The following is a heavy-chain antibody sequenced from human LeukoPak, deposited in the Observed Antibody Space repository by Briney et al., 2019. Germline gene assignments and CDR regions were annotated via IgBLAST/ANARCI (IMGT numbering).Heavy chain of an antibody. V-gene: IGHV3-48*04. CDR2: ISSSSSTI. CDR3: ARVYYDILIGYSHFDY. J-gene: IGHJ4*02. CDR1: GFTFSSYS. D-gene: IGHD3-9*01. Sequence: GGSLRLSCAASGFTFSSYSMNWVRQAPGKGLEWVSYISSSSSTIYYADSVKGRFTISRDNAKNSLYLQMNSLRAEDTAVYYCARVYYDILIGYSHFDYWGQGTLVTVSS.